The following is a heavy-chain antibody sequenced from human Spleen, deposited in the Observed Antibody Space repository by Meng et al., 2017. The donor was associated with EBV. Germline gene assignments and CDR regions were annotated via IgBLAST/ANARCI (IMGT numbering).Heavy chain of an antibody. CDR3: ARERVVAATFSRYNWFDP. V-gene: IGHV4-34*01. D-gene: IGHD2-15*01. Sequence: QVQLPEWGAGLSKPSETLSLTCAVYGGSFSGYYWSWIRQPPGKGLEWIGEISHSGSTNYNPSLKSRVTISVDTSKNQFSLKLNSVTAADTAVYYCARERVVAATFSRYNWFDPWGQGTLVTVSS. CDR1: GGSFSGYY. CDR2: ISHSGST. J-gene: IGHJ5*02.